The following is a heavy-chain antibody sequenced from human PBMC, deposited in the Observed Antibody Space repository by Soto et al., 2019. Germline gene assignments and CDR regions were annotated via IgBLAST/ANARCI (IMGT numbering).Heavy chain of an antibody. Sequence: GGSLRLSCAASGFTFSSYGMHWVRQAPGKGLEWVAVISYDGSNKYYADSVKGRFTISRDNSKNTLYLQMNSLRAEDTAVYYCAKDTTRRYCSGGSCYGVVDYWGQGTLVPVSS. CDR1: GFTFSSYG. V-gene: IGHV3-30*18. CDR3: AKDTTRRYCSGGSCYGVVDY. D-gene: IGHD2-15*01. J-gene: IGHJ4*02. CDR2: ISYDGSNK.